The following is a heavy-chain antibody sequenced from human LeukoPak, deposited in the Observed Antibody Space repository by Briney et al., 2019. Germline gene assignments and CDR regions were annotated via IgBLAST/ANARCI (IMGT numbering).Heavy chain of an antibody. V-gene: IGHV3-7*01. D-gene: IGHD2-8*01. J-gene: IGHJ4*02. Sequence: GGSLRLSCAASGFTFSTYWMSWVRRAPGKGLEWVANINQDGSQTFYVDSVKGRFTISRDNPGNSVYLQMNSLRAEDTAVYYCARLMFLWPPIYFDYWGQGTLVTVSS. CDR1: GFTFSTYW. CDR2: INQDGSQT. CDR3: ARLMFLWPPIYFDY.